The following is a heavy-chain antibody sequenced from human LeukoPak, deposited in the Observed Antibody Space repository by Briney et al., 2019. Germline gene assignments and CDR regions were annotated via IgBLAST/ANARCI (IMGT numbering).Heavy chain of an antibody. D-gene: IGHD1-26*01. V-gene: IGHV4-59*08. CDR1: GGSISSDY. Sequence: NASETLSLTCTVSGGSISSDYWSWIRQSPGKGLEWIGYIYYSGTTSYNPSLKSRVTISIDTSKNQVSLRLSSVTAADTAVYYCARQGSGGRSFDVWGQGTMVTVSS. J-gene: IGHJ3*01. CDR2: IYYSGTT. CDR3: ARQGSGGRSFDV.